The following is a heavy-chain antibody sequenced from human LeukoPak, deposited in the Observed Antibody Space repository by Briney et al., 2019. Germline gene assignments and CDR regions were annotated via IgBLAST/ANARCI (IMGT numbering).Heavy chain of an antibody. CDR3: ARDRDYSTYDY. J-gene: IGHJ4*02. D-gene: IGHD2/OR15-2a*01. V-gene: IGHV3-7*01. Sequence: PGGSLRLSCTGSGFTFSNSWMNWVRQAPGKGLEWVADMNDDGSVKNYAESVKGRFTISRDNAKNSLHLQMNSLIVEATAVYYCARDRDYSTYDYWGEGTLVRLSS. CDR2: MNDDGSVK. CDR1: GFTFSNSW.